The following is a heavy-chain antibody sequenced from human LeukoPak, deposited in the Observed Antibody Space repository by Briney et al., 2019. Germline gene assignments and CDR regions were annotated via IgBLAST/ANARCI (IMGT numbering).Heavy chain of an antibody. J-gene: IGHJ4*02. CDR3: AKGGPGYGDYVGY. V-gene: IGHV3-30*04. Sequence: GGSLRLSCAASGFTFSSYAMHWVRQAPGKGLEWVAVISYDGSNKYYADSVKGRFTISRDNSKNTLYLQMNSLRAEDTAVYYCAKGGPGYGDYVGYWGQGTLVTVSS. CDR1: GFTFSSYA. D-gene: IGHD4-17*01. CDR2: ISYDGSNK.